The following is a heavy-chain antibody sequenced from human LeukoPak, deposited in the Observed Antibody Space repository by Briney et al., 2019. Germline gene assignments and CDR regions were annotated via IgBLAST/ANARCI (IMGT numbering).Heavy chain of an antibody. J-gene: IGHJ4*02. CDR1: GFTFSSYS. V-gene: IGHV3-48*04. CDR3: AREREDSGYDPHYFDY. Sequence: PGGSLRLSCAASGFTFSSYSMNWVRQAPGKGLEWVSYISSSSSTIYYADSVKGRFTISRDNAKNSLYLQMNSLRAEDTAVYYCAREREDSGYDPHYFDYWGQGTLVTVSS. CDR2: ISSSSSTI. D-gene: IGHD5-12*01.